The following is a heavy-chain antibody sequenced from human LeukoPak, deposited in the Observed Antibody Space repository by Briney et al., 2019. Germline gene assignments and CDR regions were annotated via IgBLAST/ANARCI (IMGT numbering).Heavy chain of an antibody. CDR3: VRDSRTPSFDWLLGLNYFDY. J-gene: IGHJ4*02. Sequence: GGSLRLSCAASGFTFSTYTMNCVRQAPGEGLEWVSSIDTSRSDIFYADSERGRFTISRDNAKNSLYLEMHSLRAEDTAVYYCVRDSRTPSFDWLLGLNYFDYWGQGTLVTVSS. V-gene: IGHV3-21*01. D-gene: IGHD3-9*01. CDR2: IDTSRSDI. CDR1: GFTFSTYT.